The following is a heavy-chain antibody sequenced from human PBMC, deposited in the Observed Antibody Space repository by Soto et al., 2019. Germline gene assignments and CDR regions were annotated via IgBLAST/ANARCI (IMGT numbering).Heavy chain of an antibody. CDR2: IYYSGST. CDR1: GGSISSGGYY. V-gene: IGHV4-31*03. CDR3: ARDQDSSGYVFDY. J-gene: IGHJ4*02. Sequence: SETLSLTCTVSGGSISSGGYYWSWIRQHPGKGLEWIGYIYYSGSTYYNPSLKSRVTISVDTSKNQFSLKLSSVTAADTAVYYCARDQDSSGYVFDYWGQGTLVTVS. D-gene: IGHD3-22*01.